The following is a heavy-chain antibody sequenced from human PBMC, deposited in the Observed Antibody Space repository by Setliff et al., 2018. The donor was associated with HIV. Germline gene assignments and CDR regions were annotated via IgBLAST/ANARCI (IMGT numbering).Heavy chain of an antibody. CDR2: IHHSGNT. CDR3: ARGVTHPPPFGAFDI. Sequence: SETLSLTCAVSGSSTSSGYFWGWVRQPPGKGLEWIANIHHSGNTYYNPSLKSRVTISVETSTNQFSLELRSVTAADTAFYYCARGVTHPPPFGAFDIWGLGTLVTVSS. V-gene: IGHV4-38-2*01. CDR1: GSSTSSGYF. J-gene: IGHJ3*02. D-gene: IGHD5-18*01.